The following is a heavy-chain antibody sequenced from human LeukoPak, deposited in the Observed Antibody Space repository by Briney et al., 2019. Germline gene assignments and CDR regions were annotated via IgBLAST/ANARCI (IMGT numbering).Heavy chain of an antibody. CDR3: ARRESRTVRDDYYYTTV. CDR2: MNPNSGNT. D-gene: IGHD3-10*01. V-gene: IGHV1-8*01. J-gene: IGHJ6*03. CDR1: LYTFIIYD. Sequence: ASVKVSCKASLYTFIIYDSNWVRQATGQGLEWMGWMNPNSGNTGYAQKFQGRVTMTRNTSISTAYMEMSSLRSQGTPVYYCARRESRTVRDDYYYTTVCSKGTTVTVSS.